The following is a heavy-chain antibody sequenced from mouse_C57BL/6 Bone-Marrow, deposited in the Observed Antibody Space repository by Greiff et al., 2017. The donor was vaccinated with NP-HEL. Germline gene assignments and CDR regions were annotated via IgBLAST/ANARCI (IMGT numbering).Heavy chain of an antibody. CDR3: ARAGGSSYPDWYFDV. CDR2: LNPSSGYT. CDR1: GYTFTSYW. J-gene: IGHJ1*03. Sequence: VKLQESGAELAKPGASVKLSCKASGYTFTSYWMHWVKQRPGQGLEWIGYLNPSSGYTKYNQKFKDQATLTADKSSSTASLQLRSLTYADSAVYYCARAGGSSYPDWYFDVWGTGTTVTVSS. V-gene: IGHV1-7*01. D-gene: IGHD1-1*01.